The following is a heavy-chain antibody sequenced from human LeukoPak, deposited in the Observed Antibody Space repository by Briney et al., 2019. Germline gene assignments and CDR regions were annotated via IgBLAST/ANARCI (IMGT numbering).Heavy chain of an antibody. J-gene: IGHJ5*02. CDR3: AREPHQPGNH. D-gene: IGHD2-2*01. Sequence: GGSLRLSCAASGFTVSSNYMSWVRQAPGKGLEWVSVIYSGGTTYYADSVKGRFTISRDNSKNTLYLQMNTLRAGDTAVYYCAREPHQPGNHWGQGTLVTVSS. CDR2: IYSGGTT. V-gene: IGHV3-66*02. CDR1: GFTVSSNY.